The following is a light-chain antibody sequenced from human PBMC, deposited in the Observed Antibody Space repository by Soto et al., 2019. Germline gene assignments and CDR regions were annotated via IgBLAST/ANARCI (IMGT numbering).Light chain of an antibody. J-gene: IGLJ1*01. CDR1: SSDVGGYNY. CDR2: EVS. V-gene: IGLV2-14*01. Sequence: QSVLTQPASVSGSPGQSITISCTGTSSDVGGYNYVSWYQQHPGKAPKLMIYEVSNRPSGVSNRFSGSKSGNTASLTISGLQAEDEAYYYCSSYTSSLYVFGTGTKVTVL. CDR3: SSYTSSLYV.